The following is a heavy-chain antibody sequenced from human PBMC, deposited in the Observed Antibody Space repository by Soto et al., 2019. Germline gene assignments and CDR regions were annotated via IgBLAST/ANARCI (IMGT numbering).Heavy chain of an antibody. V-gene: IGHV3-15*01. CDR3: TTDRRITLAQFDY. CDR1: GFTVSSAW. CDR2: IKSEADGGTT. J-gene: IGHJ4*02. Sequence: GGSLRLSCAASGFTVSSAWMSWVRQAPGRGLEWVARIKSEADGGTTGYAAPVKGRFTISRDDSKNILDLQMNSLKTEDTAVYYCTTDRRITLAQFDYWGQGALVTVSS. D-gene: IGHD1-20*01.